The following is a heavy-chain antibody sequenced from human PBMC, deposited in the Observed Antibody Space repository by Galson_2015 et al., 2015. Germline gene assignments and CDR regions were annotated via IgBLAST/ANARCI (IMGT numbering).Heavy chain of an antibody. V-gene: IGHV3-48*02. CDR1: AFTFSSYS. D-gene: IGHD2-21*02. CDR3: ARPAPFGGRLVEVTAGIDY. CDR2: ISSSSRTI. Sequence: SLRLSCAASAFTFSSYSMNWVRQAPGKGLEWVSYISSSSRTIYYASSVKGRFTITRDNAKNSLYLQMNSLRDEDTAVYYCARPAPFGGRLVEVTAGIDYWGQGTLVTVSS. J-gene: IGHJ4*02.